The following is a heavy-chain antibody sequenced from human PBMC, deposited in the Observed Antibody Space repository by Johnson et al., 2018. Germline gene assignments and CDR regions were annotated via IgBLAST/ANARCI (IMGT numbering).Heavy chain of an antibody. V-gene: IGHV3-11*01. CDR2: ISISGTTI. CDR1: GFTFSDYY. Sequence: QVQLVQSGGGLVKXGGSLRLSCAASGFTFSDYYMAWIRQAPGKGLEWISYISISGTTIYYADSVKGRFTISRDNANNSLYLQMNSLRAEDTAIHYCARDSGGQWLGPAEYFQDWGQGTLVTASS. D-gene: IGHD6-19*01. J-gene: IGHJ1*01. CDR3: ARDSGGQWLGPAEYFQD.